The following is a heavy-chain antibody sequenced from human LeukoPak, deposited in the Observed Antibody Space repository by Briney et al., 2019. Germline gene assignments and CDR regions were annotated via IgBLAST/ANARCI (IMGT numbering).Heavy chain of an antibody. V-gene: IGHV4-59*01. D-gene: IGHD3-22*01. J-gene: IGHJ4*02. CDR1: GGSFSGYY. CDR2: IYYSGST. Sequence: PSETLSLTCAVYGGSFSGYYWSWIRQPPGKGLEWIGYIYYSGSTNYNPSLKSRVTISVDTSKNQFSLKLSSVTAADTAVYYCARSLYYYDSSGYPPYFDYWGQGTLVTVSS. CDR3: ARSLYYYDSSGYPPYFDY.